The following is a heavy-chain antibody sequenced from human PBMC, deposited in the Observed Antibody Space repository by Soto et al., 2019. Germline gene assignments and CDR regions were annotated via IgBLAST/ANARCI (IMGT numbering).Heavy chain of an antibody. V-gene: IGHV1-18*01. CDR3: ARGDGMDV. CDR1: GYTFSNYV. D-gene: IGHD3-16*01. CDR2: ISGYNANT. Sequence: QVQLAQSGAEVKKPGASVRVSCKASGYTFSNYVISWVRQAPGQGLEWMGWISGYNANTNYAQKLQGRVTMTADTSTNTADMELRSLRSDDTAVYYCARGDGMDVWGQGTTVTVSS. J-gene: IGHJ6*02.